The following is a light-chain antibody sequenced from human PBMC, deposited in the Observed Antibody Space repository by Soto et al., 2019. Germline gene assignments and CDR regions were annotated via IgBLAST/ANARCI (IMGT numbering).Light chain of an antibody. V-gene: IGKV1-39*01. J-gene: IGKJ3*01. Sequence: DIQMTQSPSSLSASVGDRVTITCRATQSLSGYLNWYQQKPGKAPNLLIYAASTLQSGVPSRFSGSGSGTDFTLTINSLQPEDFATYYCQQSYGTPFTFGPGTKVDIK. CDR2: AAS. CDR1: QSLSGY. CDR3: QQSYGTPFT.